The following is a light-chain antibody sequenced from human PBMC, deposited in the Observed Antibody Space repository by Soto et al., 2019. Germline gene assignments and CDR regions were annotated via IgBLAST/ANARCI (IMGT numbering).Light chain of an antibody. Sequence: QSVLTQPASVSGSPGQSITISCTETSSDVGSYNLVSWYQQHPGKAPKLMIYEVSKRPSGVSNRFSGSKSGNTASLTISGLQAEDEADYYCCSYAGSSTLMFGGGTKLTVL. J-gene: IGLJ3*02. CDR2: EVS. CDR3: CSYAGSSTLM. V-gene: IGLV2-23*02. CDR1: SSDVGSYNL.